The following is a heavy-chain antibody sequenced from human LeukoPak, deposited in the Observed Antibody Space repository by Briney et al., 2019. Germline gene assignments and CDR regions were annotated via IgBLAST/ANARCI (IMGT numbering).Heavy chain of an antibody. CDR2: ISWNSGSI. V-gene: IGHV3-9*01. D-gene: IGHD5-12*01. Sequence: GGSLRLSCAASGFTFDDYAMHWVRQAPGKGLEWVSGISWNSGSIGYADSVKGRFTISRDNAKNSLYLQMNSLRAEDTAVYYCAREGGFSVATIDYWGQGTLVTVSS. J-gene: IGHJ4*02. CDR1: GFTFDDYA. CDR3: AREGGFSVATIDY.